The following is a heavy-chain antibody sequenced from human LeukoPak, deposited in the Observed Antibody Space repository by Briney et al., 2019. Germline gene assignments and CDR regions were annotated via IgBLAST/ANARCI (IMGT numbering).Heavy chain of an antibody. CDR2: ISSSSSYI. Sequence: GGSLRLSCAASGFTFSSYSMNWVRQAPGKGLEWVSSISSSSSYIYYADSVKGRFTISRDNAKNPLYLQMNSLRAEDTAVYYCARDSIAAAGTCAFDIWGQGTMVTVSS. J-gene: IGHJ3*02. CDR1: GFTFSSYS. CDR3: ARDSIAAAGTCAFDI. D-gene: IGHD6-13*01. V-gene: IGHV3-21*01.